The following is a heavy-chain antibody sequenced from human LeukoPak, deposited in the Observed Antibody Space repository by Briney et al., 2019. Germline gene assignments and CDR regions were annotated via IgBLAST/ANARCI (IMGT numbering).Heavy chain of an antibody. D-gene: IGHD4-17*01. Sequence: GGSLRLSCAASGFTFNSFAMNWVRQTPGKGLEWVSSVTGHGGSTYIADSVRGRFTISRDNSKNTLYLQMNSLRAEDTAVYYCATSTLILRLIFDYWGQGTLVTVSS. CDR3: ATSTLILRLIFDY. J-gene: IGHJ4*02. V-gene: IGHV3-23*01. CDR2: VTGHGGST. CDR1: GFTFNSFA.